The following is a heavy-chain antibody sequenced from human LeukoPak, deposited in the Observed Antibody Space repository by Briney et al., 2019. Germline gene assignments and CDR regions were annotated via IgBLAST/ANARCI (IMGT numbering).Heavy chain of an antibody. CDR1: GFTVSSNY. D-gene: IGHD5-18*01. CDR2: IYSGGST. Sequence: GGSLRLSCAASGFTVSSNYMSWVRRAPGRGLEWVSVIYSGGSTYYADSVKGRFTISRDNSKNTLYLQMNSLRAEDTAVYYCARADTAMDYGMDVWGQGTTVTVSS. J-gene: IGHJ6*02. V-gene: IGHV3-53*01. CDR3: ARADTAMDYGMDV.